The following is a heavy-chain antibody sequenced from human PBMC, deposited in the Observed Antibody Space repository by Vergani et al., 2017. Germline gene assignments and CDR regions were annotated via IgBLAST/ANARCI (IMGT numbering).Heavy chain of an antibody. V-gene: IGHV4-59*01. D-gene: IGHD3-3*01. J-gene: IGHJ4*02. CDR3: ARADYDFWSGYYTSYFDY. Sequence: QVQLQESGPGLVKPSETLSLTCTVSGGSISSYHWSWIRQPPGKGLEWIGYIYYSGSTNYNPSLKSRVTISVDTSKNQFSLKLSSVTAADTAVYYCARADYDFWSGYYTSYFDYWGQGTLVTVSS. CDR1: GGSISSYH. CDR2: IYYSGST.